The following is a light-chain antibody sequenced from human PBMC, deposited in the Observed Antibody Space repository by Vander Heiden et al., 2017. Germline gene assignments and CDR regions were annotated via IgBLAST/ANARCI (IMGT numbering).Light chain of an antibody. Sequence: DIVLTQSPLSLPVTPGEPASISCSSSQSYLHSNRYNYLYWYLQKRVQSPQLLIYLGSNRASGVPDRFSGRGSGTDFTLKMRRVDAEDVGVYYCRGAPETGRTFGGGTKVEIK. CDR1: QSYLHSNRYNY. CDR3: RGAPETGRT. CDR2: LGS. V-gene: IGKV2-28*01. J-gene: IGKJ4*01.